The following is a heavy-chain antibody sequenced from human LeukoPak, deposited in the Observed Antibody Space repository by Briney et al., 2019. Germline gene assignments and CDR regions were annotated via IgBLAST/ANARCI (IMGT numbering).Heavy chain of an antibody. D-gene: IGHD3-22*01. J-gene: IGHJ4*02. V-gene: IGHV3-48*03. CDR2: ISGSGNTI. Sequence: PGGSLRLSCAASGFTFSSYEMNWVRQAPGKGLEWVSYISGSGNTIYYADPVKGRFTISRDNAKNSLYLQMNSLRAEDTAVYYCARRITMIGWGQGTLVTVSS. CDR1: GFTFSSYE. CDR3: ARRITMIG.